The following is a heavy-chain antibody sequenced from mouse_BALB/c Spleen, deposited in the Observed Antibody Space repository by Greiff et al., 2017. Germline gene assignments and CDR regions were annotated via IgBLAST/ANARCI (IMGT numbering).Heavy chain of an antibody. J-gene: IGHJ4*01. CDR2: INPYNDGT. V-gene: IGHV1-14*01. CDR1: GYTFTSYV. CDR3: AKIRLYYGNYGYAMDY. Sequence: EVQGVESGPELVKPGASVKMSCKASGYTFTSYVMHWVKQKPGKGLEWIGYINPYNDGTKYNEKFKGKATLTSDKSSSTAYMELSSLTSEDSAVYYCAKIRLYYGNYGYAMDYWGQGTSVTVSS. D-gene: IGHD2-1*01.